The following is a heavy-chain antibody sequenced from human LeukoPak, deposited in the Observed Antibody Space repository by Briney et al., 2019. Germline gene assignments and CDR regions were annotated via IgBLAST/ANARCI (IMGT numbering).Heavy chain of an antibody. CDR2: IIPIFGTA. V-gene: IGHV1-69*05. CDR3: ARGILIAVVEDVWYFDL. J-gene: IGHJ2*01. D-gene: IGHD6-19*01. Sequence: ASVKVSCKASGGTLSSYAISWVRQAPGQGLEWMGRIIPIFGTANYAQKFQGRVTITTDESTSTAYMELSSLRSEDTAVYYCARGILIAVVEDVWYFDLWGRGTLVTVSS. CDR1: GGTLSSYA.